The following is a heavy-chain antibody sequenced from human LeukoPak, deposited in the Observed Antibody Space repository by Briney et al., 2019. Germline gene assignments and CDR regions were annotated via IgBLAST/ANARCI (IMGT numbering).Heavy chain of an antibody. Sequence: GGSLRLSCAASGFTFSSYEMNWVRQAPGKGLDWVSYISSGGSTLYYADSVKGRFTISRDNAKNSLYLQMNSLRAEDTAVYYCARDPLGSSSWSDAFDIWGQGTMVTVSS. CDR3: ARDPLGSSSWSDAFDI. V-gene: IGHV3-48*03. D-gene: IGHD6-13*01. J-gene: IGHJ3*02. CDR1: GFTFSSYE. CDR2: ISSGGSTL.